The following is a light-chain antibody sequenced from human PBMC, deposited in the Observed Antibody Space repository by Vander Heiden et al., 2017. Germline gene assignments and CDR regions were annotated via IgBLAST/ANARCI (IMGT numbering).Light chain of an antibody. CDR2: NNN. V-gene: IGLV1-44*01. CDR1: NSNIGSGT. CDR3: AAWDDSLNGWV. Sequence: QSVLTQPPSASGTPGQRVTIPCSGRNSNIGSGTVNWSQQLPGTAPRLLIYNNNLRPSGVPDRFSASKTGTSASLAISGLQSEDEADYYCAAWDDSLNGWVFGGGTKLTVL. J-gene: IGLJ3*02.